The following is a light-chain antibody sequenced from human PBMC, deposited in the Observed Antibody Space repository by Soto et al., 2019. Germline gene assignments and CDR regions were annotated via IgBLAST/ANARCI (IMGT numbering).Light chain of an antibody. CDR3: SSFTSSSTLV. Sequence: QCVLTQPSSLSGSPGQSITISCTGTISDVGGYNYISWYQQHPGKAPKLMIYDVSNRPSGVSNRFSGSKSGNTASLTISGLQAEDEADYYCSSFTSSSTLVFGTGTKVTVL. CDR2: DVS. V-gene: IGLV2-14*03. J-gene: IGLJ1*01. CDR1: ISDVGGYNY.